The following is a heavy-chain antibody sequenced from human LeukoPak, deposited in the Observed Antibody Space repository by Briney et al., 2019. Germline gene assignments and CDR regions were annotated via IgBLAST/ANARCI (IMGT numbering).Heavy chain of an antibody. CDR2: ISHDGRTK. J-gene: IGHJ4*02. V-gene: IGHV3-30*04. CDR1: GFTFDNFA. CDR3: ARPSPPGDGYNPPDH. Sequence: PGKSLTLSCVVSGFTFDNFAMHWVRQPLGKGLEWVAAISHDGRTKYYADSMKGRITISRDNSKNTLFFQMNNLRSEDTAVYFCARPSPPGDGYNPPDHWGQGTLVTVSS. D-gene: IGHD5-24*01.